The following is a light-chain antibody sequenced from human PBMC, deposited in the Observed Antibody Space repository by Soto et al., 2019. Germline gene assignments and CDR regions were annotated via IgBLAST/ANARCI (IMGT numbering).Light chain of an antibody. CDR1: SSNIGSNY. CDR3: AAWDDSLSGYV. Sequence: QSVLPQPPSASGTPGQRVTISCSGSSSNIGSNYVYWYQQLPGTAPKLLIYTXXQRPSGVPDRFSGSKSGTSASLAISGLRSEDEADYYCAAWDDSLSGYVFRTGTKVTVL. J-gene: IGLJ1*01. CDR2: TXX. V-gene: IGLV1-47*02.